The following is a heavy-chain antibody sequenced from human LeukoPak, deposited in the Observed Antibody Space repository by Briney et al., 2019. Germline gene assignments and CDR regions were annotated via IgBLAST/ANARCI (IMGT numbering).Heavy chain of an antibody. CDR1: GFTFDDYA. D-gene: IGHD5-12*01. CDR2: ISWNSGSV. V-gene: IGHV3-9*01. CDR3: VRRYSYSCYDFDH. J-gene: IGHJ4*02. Sequence: GGSLRLSCVASGFTFDDYAMHWVRQAPGKGLEWVSGISWNSGSVAYADSVKGRFTISRDNAKKFLYLQINSLRAEDTALYYCVRRYSYSCYDFDHWGQGTLVTVSS.